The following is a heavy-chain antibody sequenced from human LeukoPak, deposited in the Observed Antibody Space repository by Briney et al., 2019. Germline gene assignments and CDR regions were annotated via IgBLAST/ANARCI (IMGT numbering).Heavy chain of an antibody. CDR1: GYTFTGYY. Sequence: RAASVKVSCKASGYTFTGYYMHWVRQAPGQGLEWMGWINPNSGGTNYAQKFQGRVTMTRDTSISTAYMELSRLRSDDTAVYYCARRAGQQLVLYYFDYWGQGTLVTVSS. J-gene: IGHJ4*02. CDR2: INPNSGGT. V-gene: IGHV1-2*02. D-gene: IGHD6-13*01. CDR3: ARRAGQQLVLYYFDY.